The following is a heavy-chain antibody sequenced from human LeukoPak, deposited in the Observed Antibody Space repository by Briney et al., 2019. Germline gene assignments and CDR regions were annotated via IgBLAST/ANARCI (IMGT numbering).Heavy chain of an antibody. CDR2: IYYSGST. CDR1: GGSISSYY. D-gene: IGHD1-26*01. J-gene: IGHJ4*02. V-gene: IGHV4-59*08. Sequence: SQTLSLTCTVSGGSISSYYWSWIRQPPGKGLEWIGYIYYSGSTSYNPSLKSRATISVDTSKNQFSLKLSSVTAADTAVYYCARLIGGYYFDYWGQGTLVTVSS. CDR3: ARLIGGYYFDY.